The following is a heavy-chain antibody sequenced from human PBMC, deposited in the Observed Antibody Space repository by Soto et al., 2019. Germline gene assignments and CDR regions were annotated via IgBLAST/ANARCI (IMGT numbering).Heavy chain of an antibody. Sequence: QVQLQQWGAGLLTPSETLSLTCAVSGGSFSGYYWSWIRPPPGEGLEWIGEINHSGSINYNPSLKNRVTISVDTSKNQFSLKLSSVTAADKAVYYCAREGYCSGGSCYSRTLDYWGQGTLVTVSS. D-gene: IGHD2-15*01. CDR1: GGSFSGYY. V-gene: IGHV4-34*01. CDR3: AREGYCSGGSCYSRTLDY. J-gene: IGHJ4*02. CDR2: INHSGSI.